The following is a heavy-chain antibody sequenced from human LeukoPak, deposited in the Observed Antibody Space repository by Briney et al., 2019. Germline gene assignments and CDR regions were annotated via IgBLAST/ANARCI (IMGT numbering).Heavy chain of an antibody. CDR2: MNPNSGNT. D-gene: IGHD2-2*01. V-gene: IGHV1-8*03. J-gene: IGHJ6*03. Sequence: ASVKVSCKASGYTFTSYDINWVRQAPGQGLEWMGWMNPNSGNTGYAQKFQGRVTITRNTSISTAYMELSSLRSEDTAVYYCARGWVYCSSTSCYRYYYYYMDVWGKGTTVTVSS. CDR1: GYTFTSYD. CDR3: ARGWVYCSSTSCYRYYYYYMDV.